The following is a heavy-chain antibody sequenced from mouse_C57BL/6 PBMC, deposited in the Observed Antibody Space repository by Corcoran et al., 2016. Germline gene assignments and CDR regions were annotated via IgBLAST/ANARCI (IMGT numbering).Heavy chain of an antibody. CDR2: INTYSGVP. Sequence: QIQLVQSGPELKKPGETVKISCKASGYTFTTYGMSWVKQAPGKGLKWMGWINTYSGVPTYADDFKGRFAFSLETSASTAYLQINNLKNEDTATYFCARGTTVVAEYFDVWGTGTTVTVSS. CDR1: GYTFTTYG. CDR3: ARGTTVVAEYFDV. V-gene: IGHV9-3*01. D-gene: IGHD1-1*01. J-gene: IGHJ1*03.